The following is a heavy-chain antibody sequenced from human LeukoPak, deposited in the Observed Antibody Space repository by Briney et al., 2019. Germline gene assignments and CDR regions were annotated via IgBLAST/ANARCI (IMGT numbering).Heavy chain of an antibody. CDR2: IIPILGIA. V-gene: IGHV1-69*04. D-gene: IGHD4-17*01. Sequence: PVKVSCKASGGTFSSYAISWVRQAPGQGLEWMGRIIPILGIANYAQKFQGRVTITADKSTSTAYMELSSLRSEDTAVYYCARATTVVTPFDYWGQGTLVTVSS. J-gene: IGHJ4*02. CDR1: GGTFSSYA. CDR3: ARATTVVTPFDY.